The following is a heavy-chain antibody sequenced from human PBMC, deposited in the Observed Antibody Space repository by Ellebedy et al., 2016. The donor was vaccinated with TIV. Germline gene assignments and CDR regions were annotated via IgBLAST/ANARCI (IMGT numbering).Heavy chain of an antibody. D-gene: IGHD6-13*01. CDR2: IYYTGST. V-gene: IGHV4-59*01. CDR1: GGYLRTYY. J-gene: IGHJ6*02. Sequence: SETLSLTXTVSGGYLRTYYWSWIRQSPGKGLEWIGYIYYTGSTDYNPSLKGRATISVDTSKNQFSLNLRSVTAADTASYFCARALAASGKVTYHYGMDLWGQGTTVIVSS. CDR3: ARALAASGKVTYHYGMDL.